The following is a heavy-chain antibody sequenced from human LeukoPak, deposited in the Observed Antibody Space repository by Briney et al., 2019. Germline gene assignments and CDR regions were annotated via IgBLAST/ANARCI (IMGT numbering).Heavy chain of an antibody. CDR1: GYTFTSYD. D-gene: IGHD3-22*01. CDR3: ARLLRSGYPIYYFDY. V-gene: IGHV1-8*01. CDR2: MNPNSGNT. Sequence: ASVKVSCKASGYTFTSYDINWVRQATGQGLEWMGWMNPNSGNTGYAQKFQGRVTMTTDTSTSTAYMELRSLRSDDTAVYYCARLLRSGYPIYYFDYWGQGTLVTVSS. J-gene: IGHJ4*02.